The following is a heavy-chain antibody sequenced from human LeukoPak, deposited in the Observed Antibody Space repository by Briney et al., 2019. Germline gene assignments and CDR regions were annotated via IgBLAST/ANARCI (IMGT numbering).Heavy chain of an antibody. Sequence: ASVKVSCEASGYTFTGYYMHWVRQAPGQGLEWMGWINPNSGGTNYAQKFQGRVTMTRDTSISTAYMELSRLRSDDTAVYYCASGGYGVVVPAAIPNYYYYMDVWGKGTTVTVSS. CDR1: GYTFTGYY. J-gene: IGHJ6*03. CDR3: ASGGYGVVVPAAIPNYYYYMDV. V-gene: IGHV1-2*02. CDR2: INPNSGGT. D-gene: IGHD2-2*01.